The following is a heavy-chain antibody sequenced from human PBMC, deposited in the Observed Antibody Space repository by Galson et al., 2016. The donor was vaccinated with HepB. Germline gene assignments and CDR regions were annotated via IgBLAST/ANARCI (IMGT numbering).Heavy chain of an antibody. D-gene: IGHD3-22*01. J-gene: IGHJ4*02. CDR3: AKEHASGTDYYDSSGYYTDKPY. V-gene: IGHV3-30*18. CDR1: GFTFSSYG. Sequence: SLRLSCAASGFTFSSYGMHWVRQAPGKGLEWVAVISYDGSNKYYVDSVKGRFTISRDNSKNTLYLQMNSLRTEDTAVYYCAKEHASGTDYYDSSGYYTDKPYWGQGTLVTVSS. CDR2: ISYDGSNK.